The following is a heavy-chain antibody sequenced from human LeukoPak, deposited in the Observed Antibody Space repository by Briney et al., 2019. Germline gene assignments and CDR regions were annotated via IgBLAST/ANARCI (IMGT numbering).Heavy chain of an antibody. Sequence: PSGTLSLTCAVSGGSISSSNWWSWVRQPPGKGLQWIGSIHHSGSTYYNPSLKSRVTISVDTSKNQFSLKLSSVTAADTAVYYCARQGYGKKGYIWDIVVVPAATAPGYFDYWGQGTLVTVSS. CDR3: ARQGYGKKGYIWDIVVVPAATAPGYFDY. V-gene: IGHV4-4*02. D-gene: IGHD2-2*01. CDR2: IHHSGST. CDR1: GGSISSSNW. J-gene: IGHJ4*02.